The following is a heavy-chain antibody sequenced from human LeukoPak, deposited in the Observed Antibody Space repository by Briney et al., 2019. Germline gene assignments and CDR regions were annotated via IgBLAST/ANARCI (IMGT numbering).Heavy chain of an antibody. Sequence: GGSLRLSCAASGFTFSDFHMCWIRQAPGKGLEWVSFSSTSGSTIFYADSVKGRFTISRDNAKNSLYLQLNSLRAEDTAVYYCARERADALGIWGPGTMVTVSS. CDR2: SSTSGSTI. V-gene: IGHV3-11*01. J-gene: IGHJ3*02. CDR3: ARERADALGI. CDR1: GFTFSDFH.